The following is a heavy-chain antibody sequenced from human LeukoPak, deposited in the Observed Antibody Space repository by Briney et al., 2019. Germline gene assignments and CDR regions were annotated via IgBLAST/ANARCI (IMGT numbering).Heavy chain of an antibody. J-gene: IGHJ6*03. CDR2: IRSDGSNK. CDR3: AKVRADPNYYYYYMDV. Sequence: GGSLRLSCAGSGFSFSSYGMHWVRQAPGKGLEWMAFIRSDGSNKYYADSVKGRFTISRDNSKNTLYLQMNSLRAEDTAVYYCAKVRADPNYYYYYMDVWGKGTTVTISS. CDR1: GFSFSSYG. V-gene: IGHV3-30*02.